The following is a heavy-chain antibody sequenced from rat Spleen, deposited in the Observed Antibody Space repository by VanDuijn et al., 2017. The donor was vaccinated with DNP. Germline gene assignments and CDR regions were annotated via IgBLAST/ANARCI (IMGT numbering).Heavy chain of an antibody. CDR1: GYSITTNY. J-gene: IGHJ2*01. CDR3: ARWTYYFDY. Sequence: EVQLQESGPGLVKPSQSLSLTCSVTGYSITTNYWGWIRKFPGNKMEWIGHMSYSGSATYNPSLKSRISITRDTSKNQFFLQLSSVTPEDTDTYYCARWTYYFDYWGQGVMVTVSS. V-gene: IGHV3-1*01. CDR2: MSYSGSA.